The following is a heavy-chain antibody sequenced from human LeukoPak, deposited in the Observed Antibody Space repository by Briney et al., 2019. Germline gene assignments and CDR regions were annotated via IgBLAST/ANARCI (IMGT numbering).Heavy chain of an antibody. D-gene: IGHD3-22*01. J-gene: IGHJ5*02. Sequence: GASVKVSCKASGYTFTGYYMHWVRQAPGQGLEWMGWISPNSGGTNYQGRVTMTRDTSISTAYMELSRLRSDDTAVYYCARVALAHYYDSSGYLCWFDPWGQGTLVTVSS. V-gene: IGHV1-2*02. CDR3: ARVALAHYYDSSGYLCWFDP. CDR1: GYTFTGYY. CDR2: ISPNSGGT.